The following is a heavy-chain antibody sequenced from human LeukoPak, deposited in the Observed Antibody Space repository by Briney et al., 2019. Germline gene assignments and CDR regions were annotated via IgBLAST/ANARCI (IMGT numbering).Heavy chain of an antibody. CDR2: IYYSGST. Sequence: SETLSLTCTVSGGSISSGDYFWTWIRQPPGKGLEWIGYIYYSGSTYYNPSLKSRVTISVDTSKGQFSLKLSSVTAADTAVYYCAREPHTVTTRWYYFDYWGQGTLVTVSS. J-gene: IGHJ4*02. D-gene: IGHD4-17*01. V-gene: IGHV4-30-4*01. CDR1: GGSISSGDYF. CDR3: AREPHTVTTRWYYFDY.